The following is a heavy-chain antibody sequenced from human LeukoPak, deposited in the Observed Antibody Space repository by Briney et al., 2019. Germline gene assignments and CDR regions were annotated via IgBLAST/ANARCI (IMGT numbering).Heavy chain of an antibody. CDR3: ARDLSVSGFDY. Sequence: KPSETLSLTCTVSGGSISSYYWSWIRQPPGKGLEWIGYIYYSGSTNYNPSLKSRVTISVDTFKNQFSLKLSSVTAADTAVYYCARDLSVSGFDYWGQGTLVTVS. CDR2: IYYSGST. D-gene: IGHD3-10*01. J-gene: IGHJ4*02. CDR1: GGSISSYY. V-gene: IGHV4-59*01.